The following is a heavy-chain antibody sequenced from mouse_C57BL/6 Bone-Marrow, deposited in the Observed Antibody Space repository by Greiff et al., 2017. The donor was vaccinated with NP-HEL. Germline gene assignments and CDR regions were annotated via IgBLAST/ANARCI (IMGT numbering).Heavy chain of an antibody. CDR1: EYEFPSHD. V-gene: IGHV5-2*01. CDR3: ARRRVYYDYDAHFDY. CDR2: INSDGGST. Sequence: EVQVVESGGGLVQPGESLKLSCESNEYEFPSHDMSWVRKTPEKRLELVAAINSDGGSTYYPDTMERRFIISRDNTKKTLYLQMSSLRSEDTALYYCARRRVYYDYDAHFDYWGQGTTLTVSS. J-gene: IGHJ2*01. D-gene: IGHD2-4*01.